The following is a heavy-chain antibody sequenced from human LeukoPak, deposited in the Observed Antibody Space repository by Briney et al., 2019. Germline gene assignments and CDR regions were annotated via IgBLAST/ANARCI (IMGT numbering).Heavy chain of an antibody. V-gene: IGHV4-31*03. CDR1: GGSISSGGYY. CDR2: IYYSGST. J-gene: IGHJ4*02. D-gene: IGHD3-10*01. CDR3: ARTRTMVRGVILYYFDY. Sequence: PSQTLSLTCTVSGGSISSGGYYWGWIRQHPGKGLEWIGYIYYSGSTYYNPSLKRRFTISVDTSKNQFSLKLSSVTAADTAVYYCARTRTMVRGVILYYFDYWGQGTLVTVSS.